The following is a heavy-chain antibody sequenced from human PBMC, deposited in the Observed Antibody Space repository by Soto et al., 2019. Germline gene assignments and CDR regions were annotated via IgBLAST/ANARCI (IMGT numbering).Heavy chain of an antibody. D-gene: IGHD1-1*01. CDR2: MSPSNGNT. CDR3: ARGISAGTDY. Sequence: QVQLVQSGVEVREPGASVKVSCKASGYTFTSFDINWVRQARGQGFEWMGWMSPSNGNTGYAQKFQGRVSMTRDTSINTAYMDLSSLTSEDTAVYYCARGISAGTDYWGQGTLVTVSS. V-gene: IGHV1-8*01. J-gene: IGHJ4*02. CDR1: GYTFTSFD.